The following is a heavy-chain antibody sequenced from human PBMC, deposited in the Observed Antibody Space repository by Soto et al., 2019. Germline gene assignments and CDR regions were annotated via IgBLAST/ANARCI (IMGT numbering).Heavy chain of an antibody. CDR2: IYYSGST. CDR3: AREGDPYYYDSSGYDPHAFDI. Sequence: SEALCLTWTVSGGFISSYYWSWSRQPPGKGLEWIGYIYYSGSTNYNPSLKSRVTISVDTSKNQFSLKLSSVTAADTAVYYCAREGDPYYYDSSGYDPHAFDIWGQGTMVT. CDR1: GGFISSYY. J-gene: IGHJ3*02. D-gene: IGHD3-22*01. V-gene: IGHV4-59*01.